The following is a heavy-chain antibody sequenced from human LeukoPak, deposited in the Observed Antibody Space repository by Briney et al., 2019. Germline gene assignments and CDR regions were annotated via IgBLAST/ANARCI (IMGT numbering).Heavy chain of an antibody. J-gene: IGHJ4*02. D-gene: IGHD6-19*01. CDR1: GFTFSSYG. CDR3: ARDILAGAGTVYFDS. CDR2: IWYDGSNK. Sequence: PGGSLRLSCAASGFTFSSYGMRWVRQAPGKGLEWVAVIWYDGSNKYYADSVKGRFTISRDNSKNTLYLQMNSLRAEDTAVYYCARDILAGAGTVYFDSWGQGTLVTVAS. V-gene: IGHV3-33*01.